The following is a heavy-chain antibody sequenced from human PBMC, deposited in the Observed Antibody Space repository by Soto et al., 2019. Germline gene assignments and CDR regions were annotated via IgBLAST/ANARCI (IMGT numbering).Heavy chain of an antibody. V-gene: IGHV4-34*01. J-gene: IGHJ5*02. CDR2: INHSGST. D-gene: IGHD6-6*01. CDR1: GGSFSGYY. CDR3: ARKIAARPIRTNWFDP. Sequence: PSETLSLTCAVYGGSFSGYYWSWIRQPPGKGLEWIGEINHSGSTNYNPSLKSRVTISVDTSKNQFSLKLSSVTAADTAVYYCARKIAARPIRTNWFDPWGQGTLVTVSS.